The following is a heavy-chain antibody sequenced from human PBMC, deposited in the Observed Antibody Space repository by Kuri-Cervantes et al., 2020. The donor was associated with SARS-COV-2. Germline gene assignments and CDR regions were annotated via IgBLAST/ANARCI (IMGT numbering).Heavy chain of an antibody. D-gene: IGHD3-10*01. V-gene: IGHV1-69*06. CDR2: IIPIFGTA. Sequence: TCAASGFTFSSYAISWVRQAPGQGLEWMGGIIPIFGTANYAQKFQGRVTITADKSTSTAYMELSSLRSEDTAVYYCAREGAGTLYTSRYYGMDVWGQGTTVTVSS. CDR1: GFTFSSYA. CDR3: AREGAGTLYTSRYYGMDV. J-gene: IGHJ6*02.